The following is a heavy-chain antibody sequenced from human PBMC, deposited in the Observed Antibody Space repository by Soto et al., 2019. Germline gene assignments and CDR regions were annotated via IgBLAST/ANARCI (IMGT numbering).Heavy chain of an antibody. D-gene: IGHD2-21*02. CDR3: ARDLTCGGDCYSYYFDY. CDR1: GGTFSSYA. CDR2: IIPIFGTA. V-gene: IGHV1-69*13. Sequence: SVKVSCKASGGTFSSYAISWVRQAPGQGLEWMGGIIPIFGTANYAQKFQGRVTITADESTSTAYMELSSLRSEDTAVYYCARDLTCGGDCYSYYFDYWGQGTLVTVSS. J-gene: IGHJ4*02.